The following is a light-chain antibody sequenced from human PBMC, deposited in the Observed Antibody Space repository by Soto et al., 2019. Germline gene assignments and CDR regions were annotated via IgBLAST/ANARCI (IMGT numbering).Light chain of an antibody. J-gene: IGKJ2*03. CDR3: QQYNRFSG. V-gene: IGKV1-5*03. CDR1: QSVSSR. CDR2: ETS. Sequence: DIQMTQSPSTLSASVGDRVTITCRASQSVSSRLAWYQQKPGKAPNLLISETSRLQSGVPSRFSGSGSGTQCTLTISSLQPDDFATYYCQQYNRFSGFGQGTKLEIK.